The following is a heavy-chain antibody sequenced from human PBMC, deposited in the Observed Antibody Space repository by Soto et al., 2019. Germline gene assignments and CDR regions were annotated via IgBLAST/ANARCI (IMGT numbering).Heavy chain of an antibody. CDR1: GYTFTSYG. J-gene: IGHJ6*02. V-gene: IGHV1-8*02. CDR2: MNPNSGNT. Sequence: GASVKVSCKASGYTFTSYGISWVRQAPGQGLEWMGWMNPNSGNTGYAQKFQGRVTMTRNTSISTAYMELSSLRSEDTAVYYCARMRSSSWWSGYYYGMDVWGQGTTVTVSS. D-gene: IGHD6-13*01. CDR3: ARMRSSSWWSGYYYGMDV.